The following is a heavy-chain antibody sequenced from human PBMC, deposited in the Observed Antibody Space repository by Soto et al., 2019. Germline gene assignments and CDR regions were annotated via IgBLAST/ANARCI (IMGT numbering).Heavy chain of an antibody. CDR1: GDSVSSNSAA. Sequence: QTLSLTCAISGDSVSSNSAAWNWIRQSPSRGLEWLGRTYYRSKWYNDYAVSVKSRITINPDTSKNQFSLQLNSVTPEDTAVYYCASSRGSEIYYYYGMDVWGQGTTVTVSS. CDR3: ASSRGSEIYYYYGMDV. D-gene: IGHD5-12*01. V-gene: IGHV6-1*01. CDR2: TYYRSKWYN. J-gene: IGHJ6*02.